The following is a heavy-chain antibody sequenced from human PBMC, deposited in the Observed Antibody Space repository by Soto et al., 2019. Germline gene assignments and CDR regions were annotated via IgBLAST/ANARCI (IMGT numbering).Heavy chain of an antibody. D-gene: IGHD3-3*01. Sequence: GSVKVSCKASGYTFTSYDSNWVRQATGQGLEWMGWMNTNSGNTGYAQKFQGRVTMTRNTSISTAYMELSSLRSEDTAVYYCARRYDFWYYYMDVWGKGTTVTVSS. J-gene: IGHJ6*03. V-gene: IGHV1-8*01. CDR3: ARRYDFWYYYMDV. CDR1: GYTFTSYD. CDR2: MNTNSGNT.